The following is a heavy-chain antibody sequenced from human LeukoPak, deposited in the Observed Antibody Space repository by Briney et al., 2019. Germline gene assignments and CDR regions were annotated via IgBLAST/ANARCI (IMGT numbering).Heavy chain of an antibody. Sequence: GGSLTLSCAASGYTFSDFSVNWVRQAPGKGLEWVSSISSRSNYRYYADSVRGRFTISRDDARDSLFLQMNSLRAEDTAVYFCVRLRRNNDRSGYYDYYDYWGQGTVVTVSS. CDR2: ISSRSNYR. CDR3: VRLRRNNDRSGYYDYYDY. J-gene: IGHJ4*02. CDR1: GYTFSDFS. V-gene: IGHV3-21*01. D-gene: IGHD3-22*01.